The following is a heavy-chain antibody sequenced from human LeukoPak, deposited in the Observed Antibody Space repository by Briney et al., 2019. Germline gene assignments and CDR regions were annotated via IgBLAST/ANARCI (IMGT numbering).Heavy chain of an antibody. CDR2: ISYDGSNK. CDR1: GFTLSSYA. V-gene: IGHV3-30*01. D-gene: IGHD6-6*01. Sequence: PGGSLRLSYAASGFTLSSYAMHWVRHAPGKGLEWVAVISYDGSNKYYADSVKGRFTISRDNSKNTLYLQMNSLRAEDTAVYYCARDQLDQYYFDYWGQGTLVTVSS. CDR3: ARDQLDQYYFDY. J-gene: IGHJ4*02.